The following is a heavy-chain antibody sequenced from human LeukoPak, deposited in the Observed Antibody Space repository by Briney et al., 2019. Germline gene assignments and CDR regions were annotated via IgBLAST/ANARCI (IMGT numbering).Heavy chain of an antibody. CDR3: ASCFITVIATANYYYYYMDV. CDR2: IQYDGSNK. V-gene: IGHV3-30*02. J-gene: IGHJ6*03. D-gene: IGHD2-21*01. Sequence: SGGSLRLSCAASGFTFSSYGMHWVRQAPGKGLEWVAFIQYDGSNKYYADSVKGRFTISRDNSKNTLYLQMNSLRSEDTAVYYCASCFITVIATANYYYYYMDVWGKGTTVTVSS. CDR1: GFTFSSYG.